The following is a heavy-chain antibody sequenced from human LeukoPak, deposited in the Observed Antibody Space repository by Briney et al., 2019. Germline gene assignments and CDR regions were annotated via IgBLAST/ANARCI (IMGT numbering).Heavy chain of an antibody. D-gene: IGHD2-15*01. CDR1: GGSVSSYY. J-gene: IGHJ3*01. V-gene: IGHV4-4*07. CDR3: ARVGGSASTLSAFDV. CDR2: IYTSGST. Sequence: SETLSLTCTVSGGSVSSYYWSWIRQPAGKGLEWIGRIYTSGSTNYNPSLKSRVTISVDKSKNQFSLKLKSLIAADTAVYYCARVGGSASTLSAFDVWGQGTMVTVSS.